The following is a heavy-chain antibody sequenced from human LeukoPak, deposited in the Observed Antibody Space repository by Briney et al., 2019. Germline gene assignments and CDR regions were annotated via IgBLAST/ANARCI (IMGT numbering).Heavy chain of an antibody. D-gene: IGHD2-2*01. J-gene: IGHJ6*03. V-gene: IGHV1-58*02. Sequence: GTSVKVSCKASGFTFTSSAMQWVRQARGQRLEWIGWIVVGSGNTNYAQKFQERVTITRDMSTSTACMELSSLRSEDTAVYYCAADVVVPAAISWDYYYYMDVWGKGTTVTVSS. CDR1: GFTFTSSA. CDR2: IVVGSGNT. CDR3: AADVVVPAAISWDYYYYMDV.